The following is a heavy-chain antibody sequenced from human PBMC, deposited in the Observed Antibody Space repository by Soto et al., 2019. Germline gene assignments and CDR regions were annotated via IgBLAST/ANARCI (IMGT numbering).Heavy chain of an antibody. CDR1: GGSISSYY. J-gene: IGHJ6*03. Sequence: QVQLQESGPGLVKPSETLSLTCTVSGGSISSYYWNWIRQHPGKGLEWIGYIYYSGSTNYNPSLRSRVTISVDTSKNQFSLKLSSVTAADTAVYYCARVIGGFYYYMDVWGKGTTVTVSS. V-gene: IGHV4-59*01. D-gene: IGHD2-15*01. CDR2: IYYSGST. CDR3: ARVIGGFYYYMDV.